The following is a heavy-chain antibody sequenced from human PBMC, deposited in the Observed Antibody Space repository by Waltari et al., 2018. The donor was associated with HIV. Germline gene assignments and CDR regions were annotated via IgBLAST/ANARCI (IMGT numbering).Heavy chain of an antibody. Sequence: QVLLLQSGPEVRKPGSSVKVSCKASGGAFNSYTVHWVRQAPGQGLEWVGRLITSLGRAEYGQKFRGRVTFTSDKSTSTAYMEVNSLRSEDTAVYYCARDPNYECWSGHYRPDENYFDPWGQGTLVTVSS. CDR3: ARDPNYECWSGHYRPDENYFDP. D-gene: IGHD3-3*01. V-gene: IGHV1-69*08. CDR2: LITSLGRA. CDR1: GGAFNSYT. J-gene: IGHJ5*02.